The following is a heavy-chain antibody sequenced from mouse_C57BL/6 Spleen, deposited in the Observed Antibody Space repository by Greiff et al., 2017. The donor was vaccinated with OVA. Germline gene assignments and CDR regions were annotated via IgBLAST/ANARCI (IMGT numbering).Heavy chain of an antibody. Sequence: EVNLVESGGGLVKPGGSLKLSCAASGFTFSSYTMSWVRQTPEKRLEWVATISGGGGNTYYPDSVKGRFTISRDNAKNTLYLQMSSLRSEDTALYYCARRYSLGFAYWGQGTLVTVSA. J-gene: IGHJ3*01. D-gene: IGHD2-14*01. CDR1: GFTFSSYT. V-gene: IGHV5-9*01. CDR3: ARRYSLGFAY. CDR2: ISGGGGNT.